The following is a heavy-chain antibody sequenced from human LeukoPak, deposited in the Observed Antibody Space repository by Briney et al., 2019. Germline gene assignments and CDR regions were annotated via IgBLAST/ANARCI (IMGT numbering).Heavy chain of an antibody. Sequence: ASVKVSCKASGYTFTSYDINWVRQATGQGLEWMGWMNPNSGNTGYAQKFQGRVTMTRNTSISTAYMELSSLRSEDTAVYYCARREILTDYYYYNYGMDVWGQGTTVTVSS. V-gene: IGHV1-8*01. CDR2: MNPNSGNT. J-gene: IGHJ6*02. D-gene: IGHD3-9*01. CDR1: GYTFTSYD. CDR3: ARREILTDYYYYNYGMDV.